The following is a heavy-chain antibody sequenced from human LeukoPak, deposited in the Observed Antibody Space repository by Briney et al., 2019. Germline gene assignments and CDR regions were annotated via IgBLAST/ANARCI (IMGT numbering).Heavy chain of an antibody. V-gene: IGHV4-34*01. J-gene: IGHJ3*02. Sequence: KPSETLSLTCAVYGGSFSGYYWSWIRQPPGKGPEWIGEINHSGSTNYNPSLKSRVTISVDTSKNQFSLKLSSVTAADTAVYYCARPAVVTAALDIWGQGTMVTVSS. CDR3: ARPAVVTAALDI. D-gene: IGHD2-2*01. CDR2: INHSGST. CDR1: GGSFSGYY.